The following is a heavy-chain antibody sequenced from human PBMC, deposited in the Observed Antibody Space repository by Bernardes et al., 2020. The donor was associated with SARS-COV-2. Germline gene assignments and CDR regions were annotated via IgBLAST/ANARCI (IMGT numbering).Heavy chain of an antibody. J-gene: IGHJ6*02. CDR3: VRPVYYYDRSRLVNRYYYNSEMDV. CDR2: IYYSGST. CDR1: GGSISSSRYY. Sequence: SEPLSLTCTVSGGSISSSRYYWGWVRQPPGKGLEWIGSIYYSGSTYYNPSLKSRVTLSVDTSKTQFFLRLTSVTAADTAVYYCVRPVYYYDRSRLVNRYYYNSEMDVWGQGTTVIVSS. V-gene: IGHV4-39*01. D-gene: IGHD3-22*01.